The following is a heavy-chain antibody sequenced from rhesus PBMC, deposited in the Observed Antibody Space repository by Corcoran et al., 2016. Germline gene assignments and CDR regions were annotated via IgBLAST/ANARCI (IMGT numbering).Heavy chain of an antibody. J-gene: IGHJ2*01. V-gene: IGHV4-99*01. Sequence: VQLQESGPGLVKPSETLSLTCAVSGYSFSSGYYWGWIRPPPGKGLEYIGYISGSSGSTYYNPSLKSRVTISRDTSKNQFSLKLSSVTAADTAVYYCARTSLVKGYFDLWGPGTPITISS. CDR2: ISGSSGST. CDR1: GYSFSSGYY. CDR3: ARTSLVKGYFDL. D-gene: IGHD3-16*01.